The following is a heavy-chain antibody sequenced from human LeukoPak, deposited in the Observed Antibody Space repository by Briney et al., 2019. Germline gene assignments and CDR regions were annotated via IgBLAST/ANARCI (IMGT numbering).Heavy chain of an antibody. D-gene: IGHD5-12*01. Sequence: GASVKVSCKASEYTFTSYYMHWVRQAPGQGLEWMGWINPNSGGTNYAQKFQGRVTMTRDTSISTAYMELSRLRSDDTAVYYCARVRGYSGYPAYWGQGTLVTVSS. CDR3: ARVRGYSGYPAY. J-gene: IGHJ4*02. V-gene: IGHV1-2*02. CDR1: EYTFTSYY. CDR2: INPNSGGT.